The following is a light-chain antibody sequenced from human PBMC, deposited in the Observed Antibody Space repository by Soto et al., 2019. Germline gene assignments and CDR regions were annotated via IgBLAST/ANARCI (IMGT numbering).Light chain of an antibody. J-gene: IGLJ3*02. CDR3: AVWDDSLNGPV. V-gene: IGLV1-44*01. CDR2: TND. CDR1: SSNIGSNA. Sequence: QAVVTQPPSASGTPGQRVTISCSGSSSNIGSNAVNWYQQLPGTAPKLLIHTNDQRPSGVPDRFSGSKSGTSASLAINGLQSEDEADYYCAVWDDSLNGPVFGGGTKLTVL.